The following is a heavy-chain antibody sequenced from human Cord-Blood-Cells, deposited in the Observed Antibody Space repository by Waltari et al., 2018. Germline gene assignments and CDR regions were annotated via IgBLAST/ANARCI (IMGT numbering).Heavy chain of an antibody. J-gene: IGHJ6*02. CDR3: ARDSSIYYYGMDV. D-gene: IGHD6-13*01. V-gene: IGHV1-2*04. Sequence: QVQLVQSGAEVKKPGASVKVSCKASGYTFTGYYMHWVRQAPGQGLEWMGVSNPNSGGTNYAQKFQGWVTMTRDTSISTAYMELSRLRSDDTAVYYCARDSSIYYYGMDVWGQGTTVTVSS. CDR1: GYTFTGYY. CDR2: SNPNSGGT.